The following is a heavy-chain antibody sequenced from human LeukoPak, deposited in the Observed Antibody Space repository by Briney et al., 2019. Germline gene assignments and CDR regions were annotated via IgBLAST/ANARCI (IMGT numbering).Heavy chain of an antibody. CDR3: ASSIAAAGSSYYFDY. Sequence: PSETLSLTCTVSGGSISSSSHYWGWLPQPPGKGLEWIGSIYYSGSTYYNPSLKRRVTISVDTSKNQFSLKLSSVTAAGTAVYYCASSIAAAGSSYYFDYWGQGTLVTVSS. D-gene: IGHD6-13*01. J-gene: IGHJ4*02. CDR2: IYYSGST. CDR1: GGSISSSSHY. V-gene: IGHV4-39*01.